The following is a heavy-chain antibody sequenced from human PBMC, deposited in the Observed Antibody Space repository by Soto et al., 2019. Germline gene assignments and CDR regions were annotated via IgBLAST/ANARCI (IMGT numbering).Heavy chain of an antibody. D-gene: IGHD2-15*01. CDR1: GFIVSSNY. Sequence: EVQLVESGGGLIQPGGSLRLSCVASGFIVSSNYMSWVRQAPGKGLEWVSVIYSGGASFYADSVKGRFTISRDNSKNTLYLRMSSLRAEDTAVYYCASDYGGSSRREDAFDIWGQGTMVTVSS. J-gene: IGHJ3*02. V-gene: IGHV3-53*01. CDR3: ASDYGGSSRREDAFDI. CDR2: IYSGGAS.